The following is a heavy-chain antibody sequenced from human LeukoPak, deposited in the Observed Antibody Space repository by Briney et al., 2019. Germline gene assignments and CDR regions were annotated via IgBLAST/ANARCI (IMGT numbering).Heavy chain of an antibody. V-gene: IGHV3-23*01. Sequence: GGSLRLSCAASGFTFSSYAMSWVRQAPGKGLEWVSAISGSGGSTYYADSVKGRFTISRDNSKNTLYLQMNSLRAEDTAVYYCAKSFRAPVFDAEYFQHWGQGTLVTVSS. D-gene: IGHD3-10*02. CDR2: ISGSGGST. J-gene: IGHJ1*01. CDR1: GFTFSSYA. CDR3: AKSFRAPVFDAEYFQH.